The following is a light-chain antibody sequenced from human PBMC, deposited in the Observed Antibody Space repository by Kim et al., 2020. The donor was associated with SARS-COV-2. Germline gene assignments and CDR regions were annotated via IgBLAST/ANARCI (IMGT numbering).Light chain of an antibody. J-gene: IGKJ1*01. CDR3: QQSNSYPWT. CDR1: QSINTW. CDR2: DAS. V-gene: IGKV1-5*01. Sequence: DIQMTQSPSTLSASVGDRVTITCRASQSINTWLAWYQQKPGKAPKLLIYDASSLESGVPSRFSGSGSGTEFSLTINSLQPADFATYYCQQSNSYPWTFGQGTKVDIK.